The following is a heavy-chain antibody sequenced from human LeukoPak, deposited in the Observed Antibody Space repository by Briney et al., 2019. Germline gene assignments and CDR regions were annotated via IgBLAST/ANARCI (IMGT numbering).Heavy chain of an antibody. CDR3: AREGVEWELLRGAFDI. CDR2: INAGNGNT. Sequence: ASVKVSCKASGYTFTSYAIHWVRQAPGQRLEWMGWINAGNGNTKYSQKFQGRVTMTRDTSTSTVYMELSSLRSEDTAVYYCAREGVEWELLRGAFDIWGQGTMVTVSS. D-gene: IGHD1-26*01. CDR1: GYTFTSYA. V-gene: IGHV1-3*01. J-gene: IGHJ3*02.